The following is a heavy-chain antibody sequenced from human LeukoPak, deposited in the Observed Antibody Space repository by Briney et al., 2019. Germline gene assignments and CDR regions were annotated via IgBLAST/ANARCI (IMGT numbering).Heavy chain of an antibody. D-gene: IGHD3-22*01. Sequence: PGGSLRLSCAASGFSVSANYMTWVRQAPGKGLAWVSLIYTSGSTFYADSVRGRFTISRDNSENTLYLDMNRLTAGDTAIYYCVKAYGSDSSFAYWGQGTLVTVSS. J-gene: IGHJ4*02. CDR2: IYTSGST. V-gene: IGHV3-53*01. CDR3: VKAYGSDSSFAY. CDR1: GFSVSANY.